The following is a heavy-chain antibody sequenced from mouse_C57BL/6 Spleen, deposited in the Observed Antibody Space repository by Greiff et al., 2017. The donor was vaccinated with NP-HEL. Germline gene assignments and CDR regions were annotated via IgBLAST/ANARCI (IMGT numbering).Heavy chain of an antibody. CDR2: ISDGGSYT. J-gene: IGHJ2*01. V-gene: IGHV5-4*01. D-gene: IGHD2-3*01. CDR3: ARDDGYYLLDY. Sequence: EVQLVESGGGLVKPGGSLKLSCAASGFTFSSYAMSWVRQTPEKRLEWVATISDGGSYTYYPDNVKGRFTISRDNAKNNLYLQMSHLKSEDTAMYYCARDDGYYLLDYWGQGTTLTVSS. CDR1: GFTFSSYA.